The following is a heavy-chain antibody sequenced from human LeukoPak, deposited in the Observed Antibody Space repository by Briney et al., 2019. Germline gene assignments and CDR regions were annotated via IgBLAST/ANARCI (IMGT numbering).Heavy chain of an antibody. CDR3: ARWVTARVAFDI. Sequence: ASVKVSCKAPGYTFSSYDISWVRQAPGQGLEWMGWISVYNGNTNYAQNLQGRVTMTTDTSTSTAYMELRSLRSDDTAVYYCARWVTARVAFDIWGQGTMVTVSS. J-gene: IGHJ3*02. CDR2: ISVYNGNT. D-gene: IGHD5-18*01. CDR1: GYTFSSYD. V-gene: IGHV1-18*01.